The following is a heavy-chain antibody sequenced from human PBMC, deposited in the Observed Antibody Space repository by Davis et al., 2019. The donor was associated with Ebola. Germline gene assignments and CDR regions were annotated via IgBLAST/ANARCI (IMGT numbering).Heavy chain of an antibody. J-gene: IGHJ4*02. V-gene: IGHV4-39*01. Sequence: SETLSLTCTVSGGSISSSSYYWGWIRQPPGKGLEWIASIHYLTGNIYYNPSLQSRVTMSIDTSKSQFSLRLNSVTAADTAVYFCARHGMWLGATRDWGQGTLVTVSS. CDR2: IHYLTGNI. D-gene: IGHD3-10*01. CDR1: GGSISSSSYY. CDR3: ARHGMWLGATRD.